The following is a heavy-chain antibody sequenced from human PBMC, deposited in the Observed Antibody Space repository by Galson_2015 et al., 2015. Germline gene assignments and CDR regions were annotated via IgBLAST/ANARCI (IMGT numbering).Heavy chain of an antibody. CDR1: GYSFTRYW. CDR2: IYPGDSDT. CDR3: ARHVLEGPVWPRGFDY. J-gene: IGHJ4*01. V-gene: IGHV5-51*01. Sequence: QSGAEVTKPGESLKISCTGSGYSFTRYWIGWVRQMPGKGLEWMGIIYPGDSDTRYSPSFQGQVTISADKSITTAYLQWSSLKASDTALYYCARHVLEGPVWPRGFDYRRHGTLVTVSS. D-gene: IGHD2-8*01.